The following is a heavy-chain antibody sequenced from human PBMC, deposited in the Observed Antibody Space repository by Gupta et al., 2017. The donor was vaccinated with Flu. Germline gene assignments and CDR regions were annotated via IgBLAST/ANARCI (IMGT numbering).Heavy chain of an antibody. V-gene: IGHV3-11*01. CDR1: GFNFSDYY. Sequence: QVQLVESGGGLVRPGGSLRVSCTASGFNFSDYYMTWLRQAPGQGLEWLYYISSTGQTIYYADSVRGRFTISRDNAANSVSLQMNSLRVEDSAVYFCARGSGNHYYMDVWGKGTSVTVSS. CDR2: ISSTGQTI. J-gene: IGHJ6*03. CDR3: ARGSGNHYYMDV. D-gene: IGHD3-10*01.